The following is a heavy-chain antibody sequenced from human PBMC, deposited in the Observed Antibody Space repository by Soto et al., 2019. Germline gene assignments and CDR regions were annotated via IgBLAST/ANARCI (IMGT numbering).Heavy chain of an antibody. CDR1: GYTFTSYA. J-gene: IGHJ4*02. V-gene: IGHV1-3*01. D-gene: IGHD4-17*01. Sequence: ASVKVSCKASGYTFTSYAMHWVLQAPGQRLEWMGWINAGNGNTKYSQKFQGRVTITRDTSASTAYMELSSLRSEDTAVYYCARHDYGDYEGYFDYWGQGTLVTVSS. CDR3: ARHDYGDYEGYFDY. CDR2: INAGNGNT.